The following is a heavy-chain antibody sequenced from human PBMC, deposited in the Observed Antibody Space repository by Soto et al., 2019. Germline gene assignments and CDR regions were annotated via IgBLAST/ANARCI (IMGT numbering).Heavy chain of an antibody. CDR1: GFTFSNYA. V-gene: IGHV3-23*01. D-gene: IGHD6-13*01. CDR2: ISGSGGST. J-gene: IGHJ4*02. CDR3: AKDQGSSWYELVY. Sequence: EVQLLESGGGLVQPGGSLRLSCAASGFTFSNYAVTWVRQAPGKGLEWVSTISGSGGSTYYADSVKGRFTISRDNSKNALYLIMSSRRAEDTAVYYCAKDQGSSWYELVYWGQGTLVTVSS.